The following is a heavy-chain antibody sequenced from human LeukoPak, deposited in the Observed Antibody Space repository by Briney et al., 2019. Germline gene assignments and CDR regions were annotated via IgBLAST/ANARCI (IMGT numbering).Heavy chain of an antibody. D-gene: IGHD5-18*01. CDR3: ARGPEYSYGYPNWFDP. V-gene: IGHV3-21*01. CDR1: GFTFSSYS. Sequence: GGSLRLSCAASGFTFSSYSMNWVRQAPGKGLEWVSSISSSSSYIYYADSVKGRFTISRDNAKNSLYLQMNSLRAEDTAVYYCARGPEYSYGYPNWFDPWDQGTLVTVSS. CDR2: ISSSSSYI. J-gene: IGHJ5*02.